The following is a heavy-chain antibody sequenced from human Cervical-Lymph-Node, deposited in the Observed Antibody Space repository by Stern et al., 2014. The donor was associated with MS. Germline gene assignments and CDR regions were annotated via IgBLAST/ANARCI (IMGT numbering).Heavy chain of an antibody. CDR1: GGTFSSSYA. J-gene: IGHJ5*02. CDR2: IIPNLGLA. CDR3: ARGVVSNRAAATLHNLFDP. V-gene: IGHV1-69*09. Sequence: VQLVESGAEVKKPGSSMNVSCKTSGGTFSSSYAITWMRQAPGQGLEWMGRIIPNLGLANYAQKFQGRVTITADTSTSTTYMELSSLTSEDTAVYYCARGVVSNRAAATLHNLFDPWGQGILVTVSS. D-gene: IGHD2-15*01.